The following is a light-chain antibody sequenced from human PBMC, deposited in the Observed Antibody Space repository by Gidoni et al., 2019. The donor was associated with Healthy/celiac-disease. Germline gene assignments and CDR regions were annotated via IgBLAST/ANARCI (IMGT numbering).Light chain of an antibody. CDR3: QQRSNWPS. Sequence: EIVLTKSPATLSLSPGERATLSCRASQSVSSYLAWYQQKPGQAPRLLIYDASNRAPGIPARFSGSGSGTDFTLTLSSLEPEDCAVYYCQQRSNWPSFXGXTKVEIK. CDR1: QSVSSY. CDR2: DAS. V-gene: IGKV3-11*01. J-gene: IGKJ4*01.